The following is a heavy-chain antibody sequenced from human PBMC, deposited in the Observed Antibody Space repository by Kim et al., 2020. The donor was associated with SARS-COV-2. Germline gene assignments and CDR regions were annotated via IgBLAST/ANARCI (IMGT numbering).Heavy chain of an antibody. CDR3: AKRRGGIAVAGTDY. Sequence: ADSVKGRFTISRDNSKNTLYLQMNSLRAEDTAVYYCAKRRGGIAVAGTDYWGQGTLVTVSS. V-gene: IGHV3-23*01. D-gene: IGHD6-19*01. J-gene: IGHJ4*02.